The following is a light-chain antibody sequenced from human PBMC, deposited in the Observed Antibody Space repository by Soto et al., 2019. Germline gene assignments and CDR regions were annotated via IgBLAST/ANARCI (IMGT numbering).Light chain of an antibody. Sequence: QSALAQPPPVSGSPGQSVTISCTGTSSDVGSYNRVSWYQQPPGTAPKVMIYEVSNRPSGVPDRFSGSKSGNTASLTISGLQAEDEADYYCSLYTSSSTYVFGTGTKVTVL. V-gene: IGLV2-18*01. J-gene: IGLJ1*01. CDR2: EVS. CDR3: SLYTSSSTYV. CDR1: SSDVGSYNR.